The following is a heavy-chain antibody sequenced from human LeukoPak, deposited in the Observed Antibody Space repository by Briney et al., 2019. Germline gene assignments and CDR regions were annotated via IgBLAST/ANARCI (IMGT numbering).Heavy chain of an antibody. Sequence: GSLRLSCAASGFTFSSYAMSWVRQAPGKGLEWVSAISGSGGSTYYADSVKGRFTISRDNAKNSLYLQMNSLRAEDTALYYCAKGAPFVVVPAATPDAFDIRGQGTMVTVSS. CDR3: AKGAPFVVVPAATPDAFDI. CDR1: GFTFSSYA. CDR2: ISGSGGST. D-gene: IGHD2-2*01. V-gene: IGHV3-23*01. J-gene: IGHJ3*02.